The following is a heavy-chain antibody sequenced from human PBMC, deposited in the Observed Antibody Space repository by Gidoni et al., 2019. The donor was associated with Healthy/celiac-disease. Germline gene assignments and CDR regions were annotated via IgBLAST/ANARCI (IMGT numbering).Heavy chain of an antibody. V-gene: IGHV4-34*01. CDR3: ARGHYYDSSGYYKTYYFDY. Sequence: QVQLQQWGAGLLKPSETLSLTCAVYGGSFSGYYWSWIRQPPGKGLEWIGEINHSGSTNHNPSLKKRVPISVDTSKDQFSLKLSSVTAADTAVYYCARGHYYDSSGYYKTYYFDYWGQGTLVTVSS. CDR2: INHSGST. J-gene: IGHJ4*02. D-gene: IGHD3-22*01. CDR1: GGSFSGYY.